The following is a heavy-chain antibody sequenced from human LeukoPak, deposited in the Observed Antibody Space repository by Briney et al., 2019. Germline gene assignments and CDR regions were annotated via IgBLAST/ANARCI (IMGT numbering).Heavy chain of an antibody. CDR3: ASVIGYCSGGSCYPKAPDAFDI. Sequence: SGGSLRLSCAASGFTFSSYEMNWVRQAPGKGLEWVSYISSSGSTIYYADSVKGRFTISRDNAKNSLYLQMNSLRAEDTAVYYCASVIGYCSGGSCYPKAPDAFDIWGQGTMVTVSS. CDR1: GFTFSSYE. V-gene: IGHV3-48*03. J-gene: IGHJ3*02. CDR2: ISSSGSTI. D-gene: IGHD2-15*01.